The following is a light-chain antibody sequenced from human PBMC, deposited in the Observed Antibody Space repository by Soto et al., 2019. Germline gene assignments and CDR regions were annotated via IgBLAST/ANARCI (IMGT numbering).Light chain of an antibody. J-gene: IGKJ1*01. CDR2: DTS. CDR1: QSVSRF. Sequence: EIVLTQSRSILSLSPGERASLSCRASQSVSRFFAWYQQKPGQAPRLLIYDTSNRATGIPARFSGSGSGTDITLTISSLEPEDFAIYYGQQRSSWPLTFGQGTRVEIK. V-gene: IGKV3-11*01. CDR3: QQRSSWPLT.